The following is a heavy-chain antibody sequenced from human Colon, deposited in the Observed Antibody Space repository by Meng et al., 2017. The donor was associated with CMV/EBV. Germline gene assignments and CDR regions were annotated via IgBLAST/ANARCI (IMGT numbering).Heavy chain of an antibody. CDR1: GYTCPGYV. Sequence: VWRVRTGAEGKKRGALVKVSCKASGYTCPGYVMYWVRQAPGQGLEWLGVINPITGSTNYAQKFQGRVTMTRDTSMNTAYMELSRLRSDDTAVYYGASLSGGDFDYWGQGTLVTVSS. CDR3: ASLSGGDFDY. V-gene: IGHV1-2*02. CDR2: INPITGST. J-gene: IGHJ4*02. D-gene: IGHD1-26*01.